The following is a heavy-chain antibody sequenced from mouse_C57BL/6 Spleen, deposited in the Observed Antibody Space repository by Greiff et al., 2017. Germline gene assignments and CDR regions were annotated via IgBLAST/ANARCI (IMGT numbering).Heavy chain of an antibody. CDR2: IDPETGGT. J-gene: IGHJ2*01. Sequence: PRKQSGAELVRPGASVTLSCKASGYTFTDYEMHWVKQTPVHGLEWIGAIDPETGGTAYNQKFKGKAILTADKSSSTAYMELRSLTSEDSAVYYCTTYGLFDYWGQGTTLTVSS. V-gene: IGHV1-15*01. D-gene: IGHD1-1*02. CDR1: GYTFTDYE. CDR3: TTYGLFDY.